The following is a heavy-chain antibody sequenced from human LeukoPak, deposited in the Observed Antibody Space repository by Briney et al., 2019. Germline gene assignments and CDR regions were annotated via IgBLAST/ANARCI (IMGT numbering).Heavy chain of an antibody. CDR2: ISYDGSNK. Sequence: GRSLRLSCAASGFTFSSYGMHWVRQAPGKGLEWVAVISYDGSNKYYADSVKGRFTISRDNSKNTLYLQMNSLRAEDTAVYYCARDPPPDIWGQGTLVTVSS. V-gene: IGHV3-30*03. CDR3: ARDPPPDI. CDR1: GFTFSSYG. J-gene: IGHJ4*02. D-gene: IGHD3-9*01.